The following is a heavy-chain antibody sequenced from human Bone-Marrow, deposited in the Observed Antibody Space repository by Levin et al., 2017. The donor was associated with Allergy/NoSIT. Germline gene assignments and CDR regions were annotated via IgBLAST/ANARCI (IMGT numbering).Heavy chain of an antibody. J-gene: IGHJ4*02. Sequence: GGSLRLSCAASGFTFNNAWMSWVRQAPGKGLEWVGRIKKKADGGTADYAAPVKGRFTILRDDSENTLYLQMNSLRTEDTAVYHCTTDGYDWNNGTFDYWGQGTLVTVSS. CDR1: GFTFNNAW. CDR2: IKKKADGGTA. D-gene: IGHD1/OR15-1a*01. CDR3: TTDGYDWNNGTFDY. V-gene: IGHV3-15*01.